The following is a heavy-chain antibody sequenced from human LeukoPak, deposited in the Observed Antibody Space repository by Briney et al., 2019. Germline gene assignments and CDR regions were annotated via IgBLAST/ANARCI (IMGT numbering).Heavy chain of an antibody. CDR1: GYSFTTYW. CDR3: ARRQGCSSTSCPPNS. Sequence: PGESLKISCRGSGYSFTTYWIGWVRQMPGKGLEWMGIIYPGDSDTRYSPSFQGQVTMSADKSIDTAYLQWSSLKASDTAMYYCARRQGCSSTSCPPNSWGQGTLVTVSS. V-gene: IGHV5-51*01. CDR2: IYPGDSDT. J-gene: IGHJ4*02. D-gene: IGHD2-2*01.